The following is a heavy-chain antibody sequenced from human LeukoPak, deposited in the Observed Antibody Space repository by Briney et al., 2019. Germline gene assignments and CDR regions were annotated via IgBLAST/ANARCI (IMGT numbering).Heavy chain of an antibody. D-gene: IGHD3-10*01. Sequence: SETRSLTCAVSGGSMSNYYWTWFRQPAGKGLEWIRRIYTNGRTRYNPSLKSRVTMSVDTSKNQVSMNLRSVTAADTAVYYCARDEESWGQGALVTVSS. J-gene: IGHJ5*02. V-gene: IGHV4-4*07. CDR2: IYTNGRT. CDR3: ARDEES. CDR1: GGSMSNYY.